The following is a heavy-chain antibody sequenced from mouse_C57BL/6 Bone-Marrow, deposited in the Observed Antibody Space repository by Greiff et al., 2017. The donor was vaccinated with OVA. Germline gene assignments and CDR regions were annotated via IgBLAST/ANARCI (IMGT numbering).Heavy chain of an antibody. V-gene: IGHV5-4*01. CDR3: AREGQLRLLAY. CDR1: GFTFSSYA. D-gene: IGHD3-2*02. CDR2: ISDGGSYT. Sequence: EVKLQESGGGLVKPGGSLKLSCAASGFTFSSYAMSWVRQTPEKRLEWVATISDGGSYTYYPDNVKGRVTISRDNATNNLYLQMSHLKSEDTAMYYCAREGQLRLLAYWGQGTLVTVSA. J-gene: IGHJ3*01.